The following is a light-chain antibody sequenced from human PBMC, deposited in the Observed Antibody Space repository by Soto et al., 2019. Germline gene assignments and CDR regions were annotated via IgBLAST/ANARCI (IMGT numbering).Light chain of an antibody. Sequence: DIQMTQSPSSVSASVGDRVTITCRASQSISSYLNWYQQKPGKAPKLLIYKASNLENGVPSRFSGSGSGTEFTLTISSLQSDDFATYYCQQYNSYSWTFGQGTKVDIK. CDR3: QQYNSYSWT. CDR2: KAS. CDR1: QSISSY. V-gene: IGKV1-5*03. J-gene: IGKJ1*01.